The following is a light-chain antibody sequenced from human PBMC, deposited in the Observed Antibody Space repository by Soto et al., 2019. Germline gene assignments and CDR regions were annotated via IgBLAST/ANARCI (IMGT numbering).Light chain of an antibody. CDR3: LQYGSSQWT. V-gene: IGKV3-20*01. J-gene: IGKJ1*01. CDR2: GAS. CDR1: QSVSSSY. Sequence: EIVLTQSPGTLSLSPGERATLSCRASQSVSSSYLAWYQQKPGQAPRLLIYGASSRATGIPDRFSGSGSGTDFTLTISRLEPEDFAVYYCLQYGSSQWTFGQGTKVDIK.